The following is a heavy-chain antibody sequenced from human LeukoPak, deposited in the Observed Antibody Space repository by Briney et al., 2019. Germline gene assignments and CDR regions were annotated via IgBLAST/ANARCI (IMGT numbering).Heavy chain of an antibody. CDR2: INWNGGST. CDR3: AKGTGINHYHWIDP. J-gene: IGHJ5*02. Sequence: GGSLRLSCAASGFIFDDYGMNWVRQAPGKGLEWVSGINWNGGSTGYADSVKGRFTISRDNAKNSLYLQMNSLRAEDTALYYCAKGTGINHYHWIDPWGQGTQVTVSS. V-gene: IGHV3-20*04. D-gene: IGHD3/OR15-3a*01. CDR1: GFIFDDYG.